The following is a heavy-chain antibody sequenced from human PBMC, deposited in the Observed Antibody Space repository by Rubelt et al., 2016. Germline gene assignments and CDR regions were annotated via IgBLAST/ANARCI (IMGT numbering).Heavy chain of an antibody. J-gene: IGHJ5*02. V-gene: IGHV1-3*01. CDR2: INAGNDNT. D-gene: IGHD6-25*01. CDR1: GYIFTNYA. CDR3: ARSPIAAADWFDP. Sequence: QVQLVQSGTEVKKPGASVKVSCKASGYIFTNYAMHWVRQAPGQRLEWLGWINAGNDNTKYSQKFQGRVAITRDTSASTAYMGMSNLRSEDTAVYYCARSPIAAADWFDPWGQGTLVTVSS.